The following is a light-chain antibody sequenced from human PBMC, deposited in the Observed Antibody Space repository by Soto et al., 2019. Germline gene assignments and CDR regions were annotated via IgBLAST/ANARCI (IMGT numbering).Light chain of an antibody. Sequence: DIILTQSPASLSLFPGERATLSCRASQRLSGYIAWYQQKPGQAPRLVIYDVSTRAFGVPARFSGSGSGTEFTLTISNLEPDEFAVYHCQQRGSPTWTFGEGTKLEIK. CDR2: DVS. J-gene: IGKJ1*01. CDR3: QQRGSPTWT. V-gene: IGKV3-11*01. CDR1: QRLSGY.